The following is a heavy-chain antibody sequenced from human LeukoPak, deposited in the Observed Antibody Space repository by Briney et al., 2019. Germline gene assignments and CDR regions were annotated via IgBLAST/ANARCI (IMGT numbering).Heavy chain of an antibody. Sequence: SQTLSLTCAVSGGSISSGGYSWSWIRQPPGKGLEWIGYIYHSGSTYYNPSLKSRVTIPVDRSKNQFSLKLSSVTAADTAVYYCARGRYDSSGYYGMDVWGQGTTVTVSS. J-gene: IGHJ6*02. CDR3: ARGRYDSSGYYGMDV. D-gene: IGHD3-22*01. V-gene: IGHV4-30-2*01. CDR1: GGSISSGGYS. CDR2: IYHSGST.